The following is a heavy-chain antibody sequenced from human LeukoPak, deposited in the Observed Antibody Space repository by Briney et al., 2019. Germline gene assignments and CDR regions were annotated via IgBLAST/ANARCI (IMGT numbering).Heavy chain of an antibody. CDR3: ARIFGSSWYPFFDY. Sequence: ASVTLSFTASGYTFTVYYMQWVRQAPGQGLEWMGWINPNSGGTNYAQKFQGRVTITRDTSISTAYMELSRLRSDDTAVYYCARIFGSSWYPFFDYWGQGTLVTVSS. CDR2: INPNSGGT. V-gene: IGHV1-2*02. J-gene: IGHJ4*02. CDR1: GYTFTVYY. D-gene: IGHD6-13*01.